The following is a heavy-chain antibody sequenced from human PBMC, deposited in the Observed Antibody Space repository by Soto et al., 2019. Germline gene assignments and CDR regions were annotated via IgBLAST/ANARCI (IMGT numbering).Heavy chain of an antibody. CDR1: GGTFSSYA. V-gene: IGHV1-69*13. CDR2: IIPIFATA. CDR3: ARSVSFRYQLLKRGMDV. Sequence: SVKVSCKASGGTFSSYAISWVRQAPGQGLEWMGGIIPIFATANYAQKFQGRVMITVDESTTTAYMDLSSLRSEDTAVYYCARSVSFRYQLLKRGMDVWGQGPTVTASS. D-gene: IGHD2-2*01. J-gene: IGHJ6*02.